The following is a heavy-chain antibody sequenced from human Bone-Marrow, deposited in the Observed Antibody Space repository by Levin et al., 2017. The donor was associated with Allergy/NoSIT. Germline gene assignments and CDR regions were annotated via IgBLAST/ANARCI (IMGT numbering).Heavy chain of an antibody. V-gene: IGHV1-18*01. CDR2: ISAYNGNT. Sequence: VASVKVSCKASGYTFTSYGISWVRQAPGQGLEWMGWISAYNGNTNYAQKLQGRVTMTTDTSTSTAYMELRSLRSDDTAVYYCARGPPKITMIVVASLQPFDYWGQGTLVTVSS. J-gene: IGHJ4*02. CDR1: GYTFTSYG. CDR3: ARGPPKITMIVVASLQPFDY. D-gene: IGHD3-22*01.